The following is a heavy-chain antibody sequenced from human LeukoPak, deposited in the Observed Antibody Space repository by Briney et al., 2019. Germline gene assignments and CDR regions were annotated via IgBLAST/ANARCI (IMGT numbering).Heavy chain of an antibody. CDR1: GFTFSSYG. J-gene: IGHJ5*02. D-gene: IGHD3-16*01. Sequence: GGSLRLSCAASGFTFSSYGMHWVRQAPGKGLEWVAFIRYDGSNKYCADSVKGRFTISSDNSKNTLYLQMDSLRAEDTAVYYCAKDGPEWGATSWFDPWGQGTLVTVSS. CDR3: AKDGPEWGATSWFDP. CDR2: IRYDGSNK. V-gene: IGHV3-30*02.